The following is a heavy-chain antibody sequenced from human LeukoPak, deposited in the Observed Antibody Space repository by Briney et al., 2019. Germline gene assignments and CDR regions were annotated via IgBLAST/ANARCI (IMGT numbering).Heavy chain of an antibody. J-gene: IGHJ4*02. CDR1: GFTFSDYY. CDR3: TTVSEYCGGDCYSRFDY. CDR2: ISSSSSYT. Sequence: GGSLRLSCAASGFTFSDYYMSWIRQAPGKGLEWVSYISSSSSYTNYADSVKGRFTISRDNAKNSLYLQMNSLKTEDTAVYYCTTVSEYCGGDCYSRFDYWGQGTLVTVSS. D-gene: IGHD2-21*02. V-gene: IGHV3-11*05.